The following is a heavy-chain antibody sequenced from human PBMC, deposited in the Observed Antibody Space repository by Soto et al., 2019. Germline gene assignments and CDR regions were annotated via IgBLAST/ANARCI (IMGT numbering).Heavy chain of an antibody. J-gene: IGHJ4*02. Sequence: PGGSLRLSCAASGFTFSSFGMHWVRQAPGKGLDWVAVISNDGSYKYYPDSVKGRLTISRDNSKNTLYLQMNSLRAEDTAVYYCARESDHWGQGTLVTVSS. CDR3: ARESDH. CDR2: ISNDGSYK. V-gene: IGHV3-30*03. CDR1: GFTFSSFG.